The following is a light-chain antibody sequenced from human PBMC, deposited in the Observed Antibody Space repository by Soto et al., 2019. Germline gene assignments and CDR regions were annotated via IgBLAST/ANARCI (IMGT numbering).Light chain of an antibody. J-gene: IGLJ3*02. V-gene: IGLV1-40*01. CDR3: QSYDSSLSGWV. CDR1: SSNIGAGYD. CDR2: GNS. Sequence: QSVLTQPPSVSGAPGQRVTISCTESSSNIGAGYDVHWYQQLPGTAPKLLIYGNSNRPSGVPDRFSGSKSGTSASLAITGLQAEDEVDYYCQSYDSSLSGWVFGGGTKLIVL.